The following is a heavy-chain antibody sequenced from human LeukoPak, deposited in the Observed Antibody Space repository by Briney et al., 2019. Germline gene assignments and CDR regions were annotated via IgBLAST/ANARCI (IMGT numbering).Heavy chain of an antibody. Sequence: ASVKVSCKASGYTFTSYGISWVRQAPGQGLEWMGIINPSGGSTSYAQKFQGRVTMTRDTSTSTVYMELSSLRSEDTAVYYCARDPYCSGGSCYSLDYWGQGTLVTVSS. CDR2: INPSGGST. CDR1: GYTFTSYG. J-gene: IGHJ4*02. V-gene: IGHV1-46*01. D-gene: IGHD2-15*01. CDR3: ARDPYCSGGSCYSLDY.